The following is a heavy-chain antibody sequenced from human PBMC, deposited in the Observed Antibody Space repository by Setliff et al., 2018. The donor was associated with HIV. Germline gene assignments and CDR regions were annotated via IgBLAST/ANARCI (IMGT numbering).Heavy chain of an antibody. Sequence: SETLSLTCAVYGGSFSGYYWSWIRQPPGKGLEWIGEINHYGSTNFNPSLKSRVTISVDTSKNQFSLKLSSVTAADTAVYYCAGLTGTDFDYWGQGTLVTVSS. CDR2: INHYGST. V-gene: IGHV4-34*01. CDR3: AGLTGTDFDY. J-gene: IGHJ4*02. D-gene: IGHD1-20*01. CDR1: GGSFSGYY.